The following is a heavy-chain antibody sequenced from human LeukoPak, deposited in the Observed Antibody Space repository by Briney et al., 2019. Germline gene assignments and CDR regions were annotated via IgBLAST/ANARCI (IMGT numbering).Heavy chain of an antibody. D-gene: IGHD2-2*01. Sequence: GGSLRLSCAASGFTFSDYYMSWIRQAPGKGLEWISYISSGGRITYYADSVKGRFTISRDNAKNPLYLQMNSLRAEDTAVFYCARDPCHGALDYWGQGALVTVSS. J-gene: IGHJ4*02. CDR3: ARDPCHGALDY. V-gene: IGHV3-11*01. CDR1: GFTFSDYY. CDR2: ISSGGRIT.